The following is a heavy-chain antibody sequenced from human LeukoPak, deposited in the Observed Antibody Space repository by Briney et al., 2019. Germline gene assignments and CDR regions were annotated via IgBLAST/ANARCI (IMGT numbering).Heavy chain of an antibody. CDR2: IIPRLDIA. CDR3: ARIRTGTTYYYAMDV. V-gene: IGHV1-69*04. CDR1: GGIFSSHA. D-gene: IGHD1-1*01. Sequence: SVTVSCKASGGIFSSHAISWLRQAPGQGLEWMGRIIPRLDIANYEQMFQGRVTITADKATTTAYMELTSLRSEDTAVYYCARIRTGTTYYYAMDVWGQGTTVTVSS. J-gene: IGHJ6*02.